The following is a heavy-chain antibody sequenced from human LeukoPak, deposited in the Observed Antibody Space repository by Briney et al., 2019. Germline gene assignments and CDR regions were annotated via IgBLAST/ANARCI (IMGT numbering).Heavy chain of an antibody. CDR1: GFTFSSHA. J-gene: IGHJ4*02. D-gene: IGHD3-10*01. V-gene: IGHV3-64*01. Sequence: PGGSLRLSCAASGFTFSSHAMHWVRQAPGKGLEYVSVISSNGDSTIYANSVKGRFTISRDNSKNTLYLQMGSLRDEDMAVYYCARFRGSGRYLDYWGQGTPVTVSS. CDR3: ARFRGSGRYLDY. CDR2: ISSNGDST.